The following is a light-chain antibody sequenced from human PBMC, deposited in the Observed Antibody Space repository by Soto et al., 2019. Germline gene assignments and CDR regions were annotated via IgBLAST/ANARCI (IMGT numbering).Light chain of an antibody. CDR1: QTISSW. CDR3: QHYKSYSEA. J-gene: IGKJ1*01. Sequence: DIQMTQSPSTLSGSVGDRVTITCRASQTISSWLAWYQQKPGKAPKLLIYKASTLKSGVTSRFSGSGSGTEFTLTISSLQPDDFATYYCQHYKSYSEAFGQGTKVEL. CDR2: KAS. V-gene: IGKV1-5*03.